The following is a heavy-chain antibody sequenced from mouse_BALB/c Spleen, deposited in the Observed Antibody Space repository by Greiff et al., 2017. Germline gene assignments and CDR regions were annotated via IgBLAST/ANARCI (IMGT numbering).Heavy chain of an antibody. CDR1: GFTFSSYA. CDR2: ISSGGSYT. D-gene: IGHD2-12*01. J-gene: IGHJ4*01. Sequence: EVMLVESGGLVKPGGSLKLSCAASGFTFSSYAMSWVRQSPEKRLEWVAEISSGGSYTYYPDTVTGRFTISRDNAKNTLYLEMSSLRSEDTAMYYCARDYTGYYAMDYWGQGTSVTVSS. CDR3: ARDYTGYYAMDY. V-gene: IGHV5-9-4*01.